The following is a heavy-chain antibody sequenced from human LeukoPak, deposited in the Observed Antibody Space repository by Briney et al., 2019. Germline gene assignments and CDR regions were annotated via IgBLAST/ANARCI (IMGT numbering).Heavy chain of an antibody. CDR3: AKVPSNTYPFDY. V-gene: IGHV3-30*18. CDR2: ISYDGSNK. Sequence: PGGSLRLSCAASGFTFSSYGMHWVRQAPGKGLEWVAVISYDGSNKYYADSVKGRFTISRDNSKNTLYLQMNRLRAEDTAVYYCAKVPSNTYPFDYWGQGTLVTVSS. J-gene: IGHJ4*02. CDR1: GFTFSSYG. D-gene: IGHD2-2*02.